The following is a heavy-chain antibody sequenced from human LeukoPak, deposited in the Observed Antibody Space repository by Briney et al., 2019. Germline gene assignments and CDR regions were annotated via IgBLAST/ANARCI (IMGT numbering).Heavy chain of an antibody. J-gene: IGHJ4*02. CDR2: ISSSSSYI. Sequence: GGSLRLSCAASGFTFSSYSMNRVRQAPGKGLEWVSSISSSSSYIYYADSVKGRFTISRDNAKNALYLQMNSLRVEDTAVYYCARDESRGNLVTAPDYWGQGTLVTVSS. CDR1: GFTFSSYS. D-gene: IGHD2-21*02. CDR3: ARDESRGNLVTAPDY. V-gene: IGHV3-21*01.